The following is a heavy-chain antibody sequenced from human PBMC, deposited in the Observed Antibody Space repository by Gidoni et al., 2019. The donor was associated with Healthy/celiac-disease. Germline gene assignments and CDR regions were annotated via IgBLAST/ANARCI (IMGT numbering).Heavy chain of an antibody. D-gene: IGHD6-13*01. Sequence: EVQLVESGGGLVQPGGSLRLSCAASGFPFSSYEMNWVRQAPGKGLEWVSYISSSGSTIYYADSVKGRFTISRDNAKNSLYLQMNSLRAEDTAVYYCAREAAAGPSMDVWGQGTTVTVSS. V-gene: IGHV3-48*03. CDR3: AREAAAGPSMDV. J-gene: IGHJ6*02. CDR1: GFPFSSYE. CDR2: ISSSGSTI.